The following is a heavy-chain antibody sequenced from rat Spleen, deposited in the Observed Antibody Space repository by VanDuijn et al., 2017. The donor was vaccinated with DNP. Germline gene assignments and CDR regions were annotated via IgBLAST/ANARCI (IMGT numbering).Heavy chain of an antibody. J-gene: IGHJ2*01. CDR1: GFTFSDYY. CDR3: ASWGIRAYYFDS. Sequence: EVQLVESGGDLVQPGRSLKLSCAASGFTFSDYYMAWVRQAPTKGLEWVAYISYDGASTYYGDSVKGRFTISRDNAKSTLYLQMNSLRSEDMVTYYCASWGIRAYYFDSWGQGVMVTVSS. V-gene: IGHV5-22*01. CDR2: ISYDGAST. D-gene: IGHD4-3*01.